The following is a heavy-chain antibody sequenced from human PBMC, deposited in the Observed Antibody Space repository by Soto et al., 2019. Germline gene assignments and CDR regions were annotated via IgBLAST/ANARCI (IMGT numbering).Heavy chain of an antibody. D-gene: IGHD2-15*01. J-gene: IGHJ5*01. CDR2: IRNKAYTYTT. CDR1: GFTFSDHY. CDR3: TKGLCTGGSCFSGDS. Sequence: EVQLVESGGGLVQPGGSLRLSCVASGFTFSDHYMDWVRQAPGKGLEWVGRIRNKAYTYTTEHAASVKGRFTMSRDDLKNSVFLEMNSLKSEDTAVYFCTKGLCTGGSCFSGDSWGQGNLVTVSS. V-gene: IGHV3-72*01.